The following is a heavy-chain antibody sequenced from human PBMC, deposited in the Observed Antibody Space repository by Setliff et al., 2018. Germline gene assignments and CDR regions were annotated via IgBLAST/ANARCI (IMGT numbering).Heavy chain of an antibody. CDR3: ARDADYYDSSENPIVDY. CDR1: GYIFRSYG. D-gene: IGHD3-22*01. Sequence: ASVKVSCKSSGYIFRSYGLSWVRQAPGQGLEWMGWISSYNGHTNYAPKVQGRVTMTTDTSTGTASMELRSLRSDDTAVYYCARDADYYDSSENPIVDYWGQGTLVTVSS. J-gene: IGHJ4*02. CDR2: ISSYNGHT. V-gene: IGHV1-18*01.